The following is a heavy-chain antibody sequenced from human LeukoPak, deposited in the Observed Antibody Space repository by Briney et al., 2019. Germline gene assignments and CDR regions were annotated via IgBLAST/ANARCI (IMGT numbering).Heavy chain of an antibody. D-gene: IGHD1-26*01. V-gene: IGHV3-23*01. CDR2: ISGSGDST. J-gene: IGHJ4*02. CDR3: AKGIRGSYYYFDF. CDR1: GFTFSSYA. Sequence: RGSLRLSCAASGFTFSSYAMSWVRQAPGKGLEWVSTISGSGDSTYYADSVKGRFTISRDISKNTLYLQMNSLRAEDTAVYYCAKGIRGSYYYFDFWGQGTLVTVSS.